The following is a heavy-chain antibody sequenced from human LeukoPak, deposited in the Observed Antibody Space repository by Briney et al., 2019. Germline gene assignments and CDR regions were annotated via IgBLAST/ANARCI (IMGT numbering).Heavy chain of an antibody. CDR3: ARSHTYGGRDWLDP. V-gene: IGHV3-74*01. D-gene: IGHD3-16*01. Sequence: GGSLRLSCAASGFTFSSHWMHWVRQAPGKGLVWVSRINSDGSSTTYADSMKGRLTISRDNAKNTLYLQMNSLRAEDTALYYCARSHTYGGRDWLDPWGQGTLVTVSS. CDR2: INSDGSST. CDR1: GFTFSSHW. J-gene: IGHJ5*02.